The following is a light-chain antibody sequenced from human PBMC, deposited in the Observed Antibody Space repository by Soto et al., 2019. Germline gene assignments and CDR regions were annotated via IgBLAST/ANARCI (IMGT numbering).Light chain of an antibody. CDR3: QQYNNWLT. CDR2: GAS. CDR1: QSVSSN. Sequence: EIMMTQSPAAVSVSPGERATLSCRASQSVSSNLAWYQQKPGQAPRLLIYGASTRATGIPARFSGSGSGTEFTLTISSLQSEDFAVYYCQQYNNWLTFGGGTKVDIK. V-gene: IGKV3-15*01. J-gene: IGKJ4*01.